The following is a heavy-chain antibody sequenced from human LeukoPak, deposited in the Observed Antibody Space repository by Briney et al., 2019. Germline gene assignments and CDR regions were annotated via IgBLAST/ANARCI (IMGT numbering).Heavy chain of an antibody. V-gene: IGHV4-34*01. J-gene: IGHJ4*02. Sequence: SETLSLTCAVYGGSFSGYYWSWIRQPPGKGLEWIGEINHSGSTNYNPSLKSRVTISVDTSKNQFSLKLSSVTAADTAVFYCARTNLNTATFDYWGQGTLVTVSS. CDR3: ARTNLNTATFDY. CDR2: INHSGST. CDR1: GGSFSGYY. D-gene: IGHD2-21*02.